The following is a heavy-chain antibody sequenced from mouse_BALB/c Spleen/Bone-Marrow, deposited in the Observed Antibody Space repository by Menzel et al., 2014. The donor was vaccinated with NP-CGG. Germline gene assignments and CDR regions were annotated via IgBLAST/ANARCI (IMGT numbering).Heavy chain of an antibody. CDR3: ARDYYGSSYAMDY. J-gene: IGHJ4*01. V-gene: IGHV5-9-4*01. CDR2: ISSGGSYT. D-gene: IGHD1-1*01. Sequence: EVKLVESGGGLVKPGGSLKLSRAASGFTFXSYAMSWVRQSPEKRLEWVAEISSGGSYTYYPDTVTGRFTISRDNAKNTLYLEMSSLRSEDTAMYYCARDYYGSSYAMDYWGQGTSVTVSS. CDR1: GFTFXSYA.